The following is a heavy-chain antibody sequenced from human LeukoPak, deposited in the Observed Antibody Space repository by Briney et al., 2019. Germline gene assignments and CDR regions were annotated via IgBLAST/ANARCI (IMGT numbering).Heavy chain of an antibody. V-gene: IGHV3-7*01. CDR1: GFTMSNCW. D-gene: IGHD2-2*01. CDR3: ARGLVVGPSAHSAIFDY. Sequence: GGSLRLSCAASGFTMSNCWMSWVRQAPGKGLEWVANIKQDGSEKCYVDSVKGRFTISRDNAKNSLYLQMNGLRAEDTAVYYCARGLVVGPSAHSAIFDYWGQGTLVTVSS. J-gene: IGHJ4*02. CDR2: IKQDGSEK.